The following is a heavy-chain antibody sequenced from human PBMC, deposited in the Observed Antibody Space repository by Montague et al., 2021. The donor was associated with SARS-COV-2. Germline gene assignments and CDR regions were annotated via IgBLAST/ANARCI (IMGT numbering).Heavy chain of an antibody. V-gene: IGHV4-39*01. CDR2: IYYSGST. J-gene: IGHJ5*02. D-gene: IGHD3-9*01. Sequence: SETLSLTCTVSGGSISSSSYYWGWIRQPPGKGLEWIGSIYYSGSTYYTPSLKSRVTISVDTSKNQFSLKLSSVTAADTAVYYCARPVSYYDILSSSTNWFDPWGQGTLVTVSS. CDR1: GGSISSSSYY. CDR3: ARPVSYYDILSSSTNWFDP.